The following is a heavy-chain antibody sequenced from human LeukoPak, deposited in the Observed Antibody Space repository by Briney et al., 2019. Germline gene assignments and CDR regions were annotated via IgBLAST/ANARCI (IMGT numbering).Heavy chain of an antibody. V-gene: IGHV3-48*04. CDR2: ISSTATSI. J-gene: IGHJ5*02. CDR1: EFTFSSYS. CDR3: ARDVTYHGGDWFDP. Sequence: GGSLRLSCAASEFTFSSYSMSWVRQAPGKGLEWVSYISSTATSIYYADSVKGRFTVSRDNAKNSLYLQMNSLRAEDTAVYYCARDVTYHGGDWFDPWGQGTLVTVSS. D-gene: IGHD4-23*01.